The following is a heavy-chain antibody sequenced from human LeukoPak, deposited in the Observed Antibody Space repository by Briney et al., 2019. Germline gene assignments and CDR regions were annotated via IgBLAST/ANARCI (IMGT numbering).Heavy chain of an antibody. Sequence: SSETLSLTCAVYGGSFSGYYWSWIRQPPGKGLEWIGEINHSGSTNYNPSLKSRVTISVDTSKNQFSLKLSSVTAADTAVYYCARSARRITIFGVVSRYGTDVWGQGTTVTVSS. D-gene: IGHD3-3*01. CDR1: GGSFSGYY. J-gene: IGHJ6*02. CDR2: INHSGST. V-gene: IGHV4-34*01. CDR3: ARSARRITIFGVVSRYGTDV.